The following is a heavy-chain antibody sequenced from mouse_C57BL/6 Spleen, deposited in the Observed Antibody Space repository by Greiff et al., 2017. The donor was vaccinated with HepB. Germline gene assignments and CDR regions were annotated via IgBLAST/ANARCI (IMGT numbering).Heavy chain of an antibody. D-gene: IGHD1-1*01. CDR1: GFTFSSYA. V-gene: IGHV5-4*01. Sequence: EVQVVESGGGLVKPGGSLKLSCAASGFTFSSYAMSWVRQTPEKRLEWVATISDGGSYTYYPDNVKGRFTISRDNAKNNLYLQMSHLKSEDTAMYYCARDLDYYGSSYAYWGQGTLVTVSA. CDR2: ISDGGSYT. CDR3: ARDLDYYGSSYAY. J-gene: IGHJ3*01.